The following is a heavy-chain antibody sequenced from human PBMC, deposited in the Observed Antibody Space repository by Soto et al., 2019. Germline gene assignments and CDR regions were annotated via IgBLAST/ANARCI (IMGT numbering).Heavy chain of an antibody. D-gene: IGHD2-2*01. CDR1: GFTFSDHY. V-gene: IGHV3-72*01. CDR2: TRNKANSYTT. J-gene: IGHJ6*02. Sequence: EVQLVESGGGLVQPGGSLRLSCAASGFTFSDHYMDWVRQAPGKGLEWVGRTRNKANSYTTEYAASVKGRFTISRDDSKNSLYLQMNSLKTEDTAVYYCARDRYCSSTSCSPSGMDVWGQGTTVTVSS. CDR3: ARDRYCSSTSCSPSGMDV.